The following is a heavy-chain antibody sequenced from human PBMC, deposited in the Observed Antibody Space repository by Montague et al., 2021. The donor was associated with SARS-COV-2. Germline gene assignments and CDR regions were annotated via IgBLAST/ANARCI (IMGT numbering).Heavy chain of an antibody. Sequence: SETLSLTCTVSGGSFNSGGYYWSRLRPRPGKGLEWVGNIYYSGTSNYNLSLQIPVTISADTSKYHFTLKLISVTAAATAVYDCARDRNAVDYDDYETAGYSYYYGMDVWGQGTTVTVSS. CDR1: GGSFNSGGYY. V-gene: IGHV4-61*03. CDR2: IYYSGTS. J-gene: IGHJ6*02. D-gene: IGHD4-17*01. CDR3: ARDRNAVDYDDYETAGYSYYYGMDV.